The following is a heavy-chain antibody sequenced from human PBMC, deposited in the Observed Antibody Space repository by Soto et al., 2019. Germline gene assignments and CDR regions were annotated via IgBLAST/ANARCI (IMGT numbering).Heavy chain of an antibody. CDR3: ARRRAEYSSFDP. V-gene: IGHV4-59*08. J-gene: IGHJ5*02. CDR2: IHNSGST. CDR1: GGSVKNYY. D-gene: IGHD6-6*01. Sequence: QEQLQESGPGLVKPSETLSLTCTVSGGSVKNYYWSWIRQPPGKGLEWIGCIHNSGSTDYNSSLKSRATISIDTSKNQFSLKLSSVTAADTALYYCARRRAEYSSFDPWGQGTLDTVSS.